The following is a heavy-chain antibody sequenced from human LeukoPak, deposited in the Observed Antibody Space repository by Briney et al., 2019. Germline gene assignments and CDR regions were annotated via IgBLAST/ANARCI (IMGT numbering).Heavy chain of an antibody. CDR3: ARLRAYDY. V-gene: IGHV4-34*01. D-gene: IGHD4-17*01. CDR1: GGSFSGYY. CDR2: INHSGST. J-gene: IGHJ4*02. Sequence: SETLSLTCAVYGGSFSGYYWSWIRQPPGKGLEWIGEINHSGSTNYNPSLKSRVSISVDTSKNQFSLKLSSVTAADTAVYYCARLRAYDYWGQGTLVTVSS.